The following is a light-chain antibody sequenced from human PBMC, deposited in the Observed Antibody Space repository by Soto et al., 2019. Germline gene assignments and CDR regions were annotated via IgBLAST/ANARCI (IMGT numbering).Light chain of an antibody. J-gene: IGLJ2*01. CDR1: SSNIGRNT. Sequence: QSVLTQPPSASGTPGQRVTISCSGSSSNIGRNTVNWYQQLPGTAPKLLIYINSQRPSGVPDRFSGSKSGTSASLAISGLQSEDEADYYCAAWDDSLNGWVFGGGTKLTVL. V-gene: IGLV1-44*01. CDR2: INS. CDR3: AAWDDSLNGWV.